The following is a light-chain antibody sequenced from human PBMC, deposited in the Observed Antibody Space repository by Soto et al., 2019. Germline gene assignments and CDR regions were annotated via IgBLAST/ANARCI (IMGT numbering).Light chain of an antibody. Sequence: EIGLTQSPATLSLSPGERATLSCRASQSVSRYLAWYQQKPGQAPRLLIHDTSTRATGVPDTFSGSWSGTEFTLTISSREPEDFAMYYCQQRFSLPATFGGGTHVEIK. CDR1: QSVSRY. CDR2: DTS. J-gene: IGKJ4*01. V-gene: IGKV3-11*01. CDR3: QQRFSLPAT.